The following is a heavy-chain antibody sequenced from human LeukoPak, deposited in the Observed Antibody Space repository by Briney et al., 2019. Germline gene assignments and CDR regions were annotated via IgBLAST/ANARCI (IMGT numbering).Heavy chain of an antibody. V-gene: IGHV3-64*02. Sequence: GGSLRLSCSASGFIFRTYAMHWVRQAPGEGMEYVSAISSNGRSTYYADSVQGRFTISRDDSKSTLYLQMDSLRPEDMAVYYCARRFGDYVDYMDVCGKGTTVTVSS. CDR2: ISSNGRST. D-gene: IGHD3-10*01. J-gene: IGHJ6*03. CDR1: GFIFRTYA. CDR3: ARRFGDYVDYMDV.